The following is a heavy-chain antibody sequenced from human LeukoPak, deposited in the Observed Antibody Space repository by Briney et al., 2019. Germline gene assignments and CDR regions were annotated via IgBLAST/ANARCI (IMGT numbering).Heavy chain of an antibody. V-gene: IGHV3-21*04. D-gene: IGHD2-15*01. J-gene: IGHJ6*02. CDR2: ISSGGDST. CDR1: GFTFSTYA. CDR3: ARVIGYCSGGSCYRYYGMDV. Sequence: GGSLTLSCAASGFTFSTYAMSWVRQAPGKGLEWVSAISSGGDSTYYADSVKGRFTISRDNAKNSLYLQMNSLRAEDTAVYYCARVIGYCSGGSCYRYYGMDVWGQGTTVTVSS.